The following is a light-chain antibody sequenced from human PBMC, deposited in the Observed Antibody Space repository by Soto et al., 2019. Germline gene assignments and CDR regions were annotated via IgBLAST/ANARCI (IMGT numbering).Light chain of an antibody. CDR3: SSYTTSSTYV. J-gene: IGLJ1*01. V-gene: IGLV2-14*03. CDR2: DVS. CDR1: SSDVGGYSY. Sequence: QTVVTQPASVSGSPGQSITISCTGTSSDVGGYSYISWYQHNPGRAPKLMIYDVSNRPSGVSDRFSGSKSGNTASLTISRLQAEDEADYYCSSYTTSSTYVFGSGTQLTVL.